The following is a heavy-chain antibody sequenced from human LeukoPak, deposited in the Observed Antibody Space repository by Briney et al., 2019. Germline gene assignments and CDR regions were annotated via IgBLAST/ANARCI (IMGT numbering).Heavy chain of an antibody. D-gene: IGHD4-17*01. J-gene: IGHJ4*02. V-gene: IGHV1-46*01. CDR3: ARDHDYGPCEGPAALDY. CDR1: GYTFTDYC. CDR2: ASPSGGST. Sequence: GASVKVSCQALGYTFTDYCMHWLGQARRQGPEWMGVASPSGGSTAYAQKFQGRVTVTRDTSTSTVYMELTSLRSEDTAMYYCARDHDYGPCEGPAALDYWGQGTLVTVSS.